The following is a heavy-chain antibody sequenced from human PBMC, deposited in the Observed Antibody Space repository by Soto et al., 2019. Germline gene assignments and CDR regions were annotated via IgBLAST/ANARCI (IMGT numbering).Heavy chain of an antibody. Sequence: ASVKVSCKASGGTFSSYAISWVRQAPGQGLEWMGGIIPIFGTANYAQKFQGRVTITADESTSTAYMELSSLRSEDTAVYYCARGSIAAAGTGNWFDPWGQGTLVTVSS. CDR1: GGTFSSYA. CDR2: IIPIFGTA. CDR3: ARGSIAAAGTGNWFDP. J-gene: IGHJ5*02. V-gene: IGHV1-69*13. D-gene: IGHD6-13*01.